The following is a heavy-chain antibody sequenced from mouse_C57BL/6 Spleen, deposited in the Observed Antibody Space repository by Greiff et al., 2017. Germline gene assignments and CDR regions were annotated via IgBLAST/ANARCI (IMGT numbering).Heavy chain of an antibody. D-gene: IGHD1-1*02. CDR2: IYPGGGNT. Sequence: QVQLQQSGPELVKPGASVKISCKASGYSFTSYYIHWVKQRPGQGLEWIGWIYPGGGNTKYNEKFKGKATLTADTSSSTAYMQLSSLTSEDAAVYYCARGGGYYLDYWGQGTTLTVSS. CDR3: ARGGGYYLDY. V-gene: IGHV1-66*01. J-gene: IGHJ2*01. CDR1: GYSFTSYY.